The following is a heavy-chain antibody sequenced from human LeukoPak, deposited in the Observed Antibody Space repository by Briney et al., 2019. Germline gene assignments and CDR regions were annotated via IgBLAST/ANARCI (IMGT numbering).Heavy chain of an antibody. CDR1: VFTFSSFV. CDR3: AKAHADIVVLPSAHIDC. J-gene: IGHJ4*02. CDR2: ISYDGSYK. D-gene: IGHD2-2*01. Sequence: PGGSLRLSCAASVFTFSSFVMHWVRQAPGKGLEWLSLISYDGSYKFYADSVNGRVTISRDDSKSTLYLQMNSLRADDTAVYFCAKAHADIVVLPSAHIDCWGQGSLVTVSS. V-gene: IGHV3-30*18.